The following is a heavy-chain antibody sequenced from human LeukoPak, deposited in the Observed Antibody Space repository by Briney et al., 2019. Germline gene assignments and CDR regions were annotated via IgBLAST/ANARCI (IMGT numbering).Heavy chain of an antibody. D-gene: IGHD3-16*01. J-gene: IGHJ3*02. CDR2: FDPGDGET. CDR3: ATSGTYGGLYDYVWGSSSDAFDI. Sequence: ASVKVSCKVSGYTLTELSMHWVRQAPGKGLEWMGGFDPGDGETIYAQKFQGRVTMTEDTSTDTAYMELSSLRSEDTAVYYCATSGTYGGLYDYVWGSSSDAFDIWGQGTMVTVSS. CDR1: GYTLTELS. V-gene: IGHV1-24*01.